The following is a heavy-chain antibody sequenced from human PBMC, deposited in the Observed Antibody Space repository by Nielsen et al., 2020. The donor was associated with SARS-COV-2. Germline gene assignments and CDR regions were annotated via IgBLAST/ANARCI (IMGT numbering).Heavy chain of an antibody. CDR1: GGSFSGYY. J-gene: IGHJ4*02. Sequence: SETLSLTCAVYGGSFSGYYWSWIRQPPGKGLVWIGEINHSGSTNYNPSLKSRVTISVDTSKNQFSLKLSSVTAADTAVYYCARGGIAAAGSGKRQFDYWGQGTLVTVSS. V-gene: IGHV4-34*01. D-gene: IGHD6-13*01. CDR2: INHSGST. CDR3: ARGGIAAAGSGKRQFDY.